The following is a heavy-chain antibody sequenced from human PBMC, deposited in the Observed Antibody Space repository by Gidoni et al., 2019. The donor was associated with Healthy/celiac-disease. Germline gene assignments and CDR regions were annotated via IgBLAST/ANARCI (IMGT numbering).Heavy chain of an antibody. CDR2: ISYDGSNK. CDR1: GFTFSSYA. J-gene: IGHJ4*02. V-gene: IGHV3-30-3*01. Sequence: QVQLVESGGGVVEPGRSLRLSCAACGFTFSSYAMHWVRQAPGKGLEWVAVISYDGSNKYYADSVKCRFTISRDNSKNTLYLQMNSLRAEDTAVYYCAREGDCSSTSCQAFDYWGQGTLVTVSS. CDR3: AREGDCSSTSCQAFDY. D-gene: IGHD2-2*01.